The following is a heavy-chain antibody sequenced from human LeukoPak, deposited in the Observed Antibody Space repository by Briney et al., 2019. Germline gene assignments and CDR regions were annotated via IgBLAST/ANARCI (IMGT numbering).Heavy chain of an antibody. J-gene: IGHJ4*02. D-gene: IGHD6-19*01. CDR1: GYTFTCYY. CDR3: ASKAGIAVAALFDY. V-gene: IGHV1-2*02. Sequence: ASVTVSCKASGYTFTCYYMHWVRQAPGQGLEWRGWINPNSGGTNYAQKFQGRVTMTRYTSISTAYMELSRLRSDDTAVYYSASKAGIAVAALFDYWGQGTLVTVSS. CDR2: INPNSGGT.